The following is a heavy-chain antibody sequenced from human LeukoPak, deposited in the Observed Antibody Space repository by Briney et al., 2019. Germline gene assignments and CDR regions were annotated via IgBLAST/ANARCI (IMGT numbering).Heavy chain of an antibody. V-gene: IGHV3-23*01. CDR2: ISGTGGST. Sequence: PGGSLRLSCAASGFTFSNYAMSWVRQAPGKGLEWVSAISGTGGSTYYADSVKGRFTISRDNSKNTLYLQMNSLRAEDTAVYYCARGLAYCGGDCYSKGFDYWGQGTLVTVSS. D-gene: IGHD2-21*02. CDR3: ARGLAYCGGDCYSKGFDY. CDR1: GFTFSNYA. J-gene: IGHJ4*02.